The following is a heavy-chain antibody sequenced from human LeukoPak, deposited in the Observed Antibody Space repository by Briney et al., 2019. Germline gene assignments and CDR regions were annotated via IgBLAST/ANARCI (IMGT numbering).Heavy chain of an antibody. V-gene: IGHV3-30*19. CDR3: ARGKDYYDILTGYDRYYGMDV. J-gene: IGHJ6*02. CDR1: GFTFSSYG. Sequence: GGSLRLSCAASGFTFSSYGMHWVRQGPGKGLEWVAVISYDGSNKYNADSVKGRFTISRDNSKNTLYLQMNSLRGEDTAVYYCARGKDYYDILTGYDRYYGMDVWGQGTTVTVSS. D-gene: IGHD3-9*01. CDR2: ISYDGSNK.